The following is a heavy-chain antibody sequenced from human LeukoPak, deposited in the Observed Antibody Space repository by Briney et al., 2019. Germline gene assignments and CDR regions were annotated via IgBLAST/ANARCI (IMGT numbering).Heavy chain of an antibody. CDR2: IYYSGST. CDR1: GGSISSHY. CDR3: ARGMYSSSPEFDY. Sequence: PSETLSLTCTVSGGSISSHYWSWIRQPPGKGLEWIGYIYYSGSTNYNPSLKSRVTISVDTSKNQFSLKLSSVTAADTAVYYCARGMYSSSPEFDYWGQGTLVTVSS. V-gene: IGHV4-59*11. J-gene: IGHJ4*02. D-gene: IGHD6-6*01.